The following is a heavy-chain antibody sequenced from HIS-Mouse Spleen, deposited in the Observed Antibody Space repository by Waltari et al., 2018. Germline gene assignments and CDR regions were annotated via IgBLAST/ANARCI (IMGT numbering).Heavy chain of an antibody. CDR1: GFTFSSYG. D-gene: IGHD6-19*01. CDR3: AKASSGWLDY. V-gene: IGHV3-30*18. J-gene: IGHJ4*02. CDR2: ISYDGSNK. Sequence: QVQLVESGGGVVQPGRSLRLSCAASGFTFSSYGMHWVRQAPGKGMEWVAVISYDGSNKYYADSVTGRFTISRDNSKNTLYLQMNSLRAEDTAVYYCAKASSGWLDYWGQGTLVTVSS.